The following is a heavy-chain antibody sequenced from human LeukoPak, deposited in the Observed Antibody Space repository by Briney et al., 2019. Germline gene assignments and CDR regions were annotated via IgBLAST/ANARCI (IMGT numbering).Heavy chain of an antibody. Sequence: PSETLSLTCTVSGGSISSYYWSWLRQPPGKGLEWLGYIYYSGSTNYNPSLKSRVTISVDTSKNQFSLKLSSVTAADTAVYYCARDYYGGNSGYYFDYWGQGTLVTVSS. D-gene: IGHD4-23*01. J-gene: IGHJ4*02. CDR2: IYYSGST. CDR1: GGSISSYY. V-gene: IGHV4-59*01. CDR3: ARDYYGGNSGYYFDY.